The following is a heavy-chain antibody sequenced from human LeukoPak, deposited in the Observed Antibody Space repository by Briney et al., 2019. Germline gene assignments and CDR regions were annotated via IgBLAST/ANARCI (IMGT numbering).Heavy chain of an antibody. CDR1: GYTFTSYG. J-gene: IGHJ4*02. CDR3: ARLVDTAMVTDY. CDR2: IIPIFGTA. D-gene: IGHD5-18*01. Sequence: SVKVSCKASGYTFTSYGISWVRQAPGQGLEWMGGIIPIFGTANYAQKFQGRVTITADESTSTAYMELSSLRSEDTAVYYCARLVDTAMVTDYWGQGTLVTVSS. V-gene: IGHV1-69*13.